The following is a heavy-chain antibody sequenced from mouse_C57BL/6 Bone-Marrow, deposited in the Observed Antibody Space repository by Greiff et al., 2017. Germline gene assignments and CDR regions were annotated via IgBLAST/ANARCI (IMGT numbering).Heavy chain of an antibody. V-gene: IGHV1-4*01. D-gene: IGHD2-10*02. CDR1: GYTFTSYT. Sequence: LQESGAELVRPGASVKLSCKASGYTFTSYTMHWVKQRPGQGLEWIGYINPSSGYTKYNQKFKDKATLTADKSSSTAYMQLSSLTSEDSAVYYCASVYVGPFGVWGTGTTVTVSS. J-gene: IGHJ1*03. CDR3: ASVYVGPFGV. CDR2: INPSSGYT.